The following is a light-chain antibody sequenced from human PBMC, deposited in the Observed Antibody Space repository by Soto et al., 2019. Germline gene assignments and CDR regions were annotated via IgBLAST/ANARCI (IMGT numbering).Light chain of an antibody. CDR1: SSDVGGYNH. Sequence: QSALTQPPSASGSPGQSVTISFTGTSSDVGGYNHVSWYQQHPGKAPKFIIYEVTKRPSGVPDRFSGSKSGNTASLTVSGLQAADEADYYCSSYAGSDNPVVVGGGTKLTVL. CDR3: SSYAGSDNPVV. V-gene: IGLV2-8*01. CDR2: EVT. J-gene: IGLJ2*01.